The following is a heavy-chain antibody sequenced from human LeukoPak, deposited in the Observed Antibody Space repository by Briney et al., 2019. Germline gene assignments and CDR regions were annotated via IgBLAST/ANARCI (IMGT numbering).Heavy chain of an antibody. CDR2: ISYDGSNK. Sequence: GGSLRLSCAASGFTFSSYAMHWVRQAPGKGLEWVAVISYDGSNKYYADSVKGRFTISRDSSKNTLYLQMNRLRAEGTAVYYCARDIDWSYGVAVAGGYMDVWGKGTTVTVSS. CDR1: GFTFSSYA. V-gene: IGHV3-30*04. D-gene: IGHD6-19*01. J-gene: IGHJ6*03. CDR3: ARDIDWSYGVAVAGGYMDV.